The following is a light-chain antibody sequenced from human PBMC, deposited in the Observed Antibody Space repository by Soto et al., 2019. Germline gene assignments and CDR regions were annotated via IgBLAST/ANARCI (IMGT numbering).Light chain of an antibody. CDR2: SAS. V-gene: IGKV1-39*01. Sequence: DIQMTQSPSSLSASVGDRITITCRASQSVSTSLHWYQHKPGKAPKLLIDSASNLQSGVPSRFSGSGSGTDFTLTSSSLQPEDFAIYYCQQSFSLPRTFGQGTKLEIK. CDR3: QQSFSLPRT. J-gene: IGKJ2*02. CDR1: QSVSTS.